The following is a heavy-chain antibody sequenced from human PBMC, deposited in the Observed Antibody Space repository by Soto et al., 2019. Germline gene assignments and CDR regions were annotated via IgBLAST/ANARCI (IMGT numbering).Heavy chain of an antibody. CDR1: GFTLSSYA. CDR3: ARDQGPIDGGCWYFDL. CDR2: ISSDGSNK. J-gene: IGHJ2*01. Sequence: QVQLVESGGGVVQPGRSLRLSCAASGFTLSSYALHWVRQAPGKGLEWAAVISSDGSNKHYADSVTGRFTISRDNSKNKRYLQMNSLRAEDTAVYYCARDQGPIDGGCWYFDLWGRGTLVSVSS. V-gene: IGHV3-30-3*01.